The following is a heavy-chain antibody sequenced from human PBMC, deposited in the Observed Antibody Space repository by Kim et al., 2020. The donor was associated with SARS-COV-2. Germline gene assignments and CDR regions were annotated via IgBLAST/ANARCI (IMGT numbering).Heavy chain of an antibody. D-gene: IGHD3-16*01. J-gene: IGHJ4*02. Sequence: DRVKGRFTISRDNSKNTLYLQMNGLRAEDTAVYYCAKEKGSGSGGDAFDYWGQGTLVTVSS. CDR3: AKEKGSGSGGDAFDY. V-gene: IGHV3-23*01.